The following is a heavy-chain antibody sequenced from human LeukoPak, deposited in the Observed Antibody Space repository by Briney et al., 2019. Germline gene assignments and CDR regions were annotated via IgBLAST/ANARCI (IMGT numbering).Heavy chain of an antibody. CDR2: IHHSGST. D-gene: IGHD1-14*01. CDR3: ARRPDTYQDY. Sequence: SETLSLTCSVSGYSISSGYYWGWIRQPPGKGREWMGTIHHSGSTYYNPSLKRRVTISGDTSKNPFSLKLRSVTAADTAVYYCARRPDTYQDYWGQGTLVTVSS. V-gene: IGHV4-38-2*02. J-gene: IGHJ4*02. CDR1: GYSISSGYY.